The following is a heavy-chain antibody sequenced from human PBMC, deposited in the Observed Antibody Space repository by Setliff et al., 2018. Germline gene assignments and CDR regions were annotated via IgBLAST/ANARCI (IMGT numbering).Heavy chain of an antibody. V-gene: IGHV4-61*09. J-gene: IGHJ4*02. D-gene: IGHD5-12*01. CDR2: IYTSWST. CDR1: GDSISSRRNY. CDR3: ARGGTFRYFDF. Sequence: SETLSLTCTVSGDSISSRRNYWGWFRQPAGKELEWIGQIYTSWSTNYNPSLKSRITILLDTSKNQFSLKLRSVTAADTAVYYCARGGTFRYFDFWGQGAPVTVSS.